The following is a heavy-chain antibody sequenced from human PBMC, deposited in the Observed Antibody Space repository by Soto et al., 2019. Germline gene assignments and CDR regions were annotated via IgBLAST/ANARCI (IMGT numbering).Heavy chain of an antibody. D-gene: IGHD3-22*01. CDR2: VSYDGSNK. CDR3: ARGSGEEYDSPGYYYGMDV. V-gene: IGHV3-30-3*01. CDR1: GFTFSSYA. J-gene: IGHJ6*02. Sequence: QVQLVESGGGVVQPGRSLRLSCAASGFTFSSYAMHWVRQAPGKGLEWAAVVSYDGSNKYYADYVKGRFTISRDNSKNTMYLQMNSLRADDTAVYYCARGSGEEYDSPGYYYGMDVWGQGTTVTVSS.